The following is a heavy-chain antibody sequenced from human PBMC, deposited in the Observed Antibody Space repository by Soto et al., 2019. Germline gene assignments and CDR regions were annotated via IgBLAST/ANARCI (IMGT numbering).Heavy chain of an antibody. CDR1: GYSFSTYW. D-gene: IGHD1-7*01. CDR2: IYPGDSDT. Sequence: PGESLKISCKGSGYSFSTYWIGWVRQMPGKGLEWMGIIYPGDSDTRYSPSFQGHITISADKSISTAYLQWSSLKASDTAMYYCARRGWNWDYFDYWGRGTLVTVSS. J-gene: IGHJ4*02. V-gene: IGHV5-51*01. CDR3: ARRGWNWDYFDY.